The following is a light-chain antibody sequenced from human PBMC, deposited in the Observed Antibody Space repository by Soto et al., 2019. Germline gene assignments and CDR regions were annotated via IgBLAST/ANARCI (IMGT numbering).Light chain of an antibody. CDR1: SSNLGSNT. V-gene: IGLV1-44*01. Sequence: QSVVTQPPSASGSPGQRVTISCSGSSSNLGSNTVNWYQLVPGTAPKFLIYNDDRRPSGVPDRFSASKSGTSASLAISGLQSEDEADYYCAVWDDSLNGPVFGGGTKLTVL. J-gene: IGLJ2*01. CDR3: AVWDDSLNGPV. CDR2: NDD.